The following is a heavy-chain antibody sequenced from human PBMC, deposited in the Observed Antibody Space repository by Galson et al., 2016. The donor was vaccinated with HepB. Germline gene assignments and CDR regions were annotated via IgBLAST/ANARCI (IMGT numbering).Heavy chain of an antibody. CDR3: AKDQRPGEVGRRGNNYGLDV. J-gene: IGHJ6*02. V-gene: IGHV3-33*03. D-gene: IGHD1-26*01. Sequence: SLRLSCAATGFTFSSYGMHWVRQAPGKGLEWVAVIWYDGSHEYYAASVKGRFTLSRDNSENTLYLQMNRLRGEDTAVYYWAKDQRPGEVGRRGNNYGLDVWGQGTTVTVSS. CDR2: IWYDGSHE. CDR1: GFTFSSYG.